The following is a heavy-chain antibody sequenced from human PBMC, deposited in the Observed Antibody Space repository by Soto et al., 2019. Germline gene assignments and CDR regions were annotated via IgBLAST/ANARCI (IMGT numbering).Heavy chain of an antibody. CDR3: ARVRKDYGGNYEYCPY. D-gene: IGHD4-17*01. J-gene: IGHJ1*01. Sequence: QVQLVQSGAEVKQPGSAVKVSCKASGGTFTSYAISWVRQAPGQVLEWMGGIIPIFGTAHYAQKFQGRVMITADESPSTASMELSSLRSEDTALYYCARVRKDYGGNYEYCPYWGKGTLVTVSS. CDR1: GGTFTSYA. CDR2: IIPIFGTA. V-gene: IGHV1-69*01.